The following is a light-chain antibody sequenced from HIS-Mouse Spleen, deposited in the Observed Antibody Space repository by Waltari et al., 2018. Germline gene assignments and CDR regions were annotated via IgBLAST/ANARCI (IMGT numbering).Light chain of an antibody. V-gene: IGLV2-23*03. CDR1: SSDVGSYNL. Sequence: QSALTQPASVSGSPGQSITISCTGTSSDVGSYNLVSWYQQHPGKAPKLMIYEGSKRPPGGANRFSGSKSGNTASLTISGLQAEDEADYYCCSYAGSSTLWVFGGGTKLTVL. CDR2: EGS. CDR3: CSYAGSSTLWV. J-gene: IGLJ3*02.